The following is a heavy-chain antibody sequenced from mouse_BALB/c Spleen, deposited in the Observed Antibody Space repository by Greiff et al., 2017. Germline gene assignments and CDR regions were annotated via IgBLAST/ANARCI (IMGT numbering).Heavy chain of an antibody. J-gene: IGHJ2*01. CDR1: GFTFSSYG. CDR2: INSNGGST. CDR3: ARDRYYFDY. Sequence: EVHLVESGGGLVQPGGSLKLSCAASGFTFSSYGMSWVRQTPDKRLELVATINSNGGSTYYPDSVKGRFTISRDNAKNTLYLQMSSLKSEDTAMYYCARDRYYFDYWGQGTTLTVSS. V-gene: IGHV5-6-3*01.